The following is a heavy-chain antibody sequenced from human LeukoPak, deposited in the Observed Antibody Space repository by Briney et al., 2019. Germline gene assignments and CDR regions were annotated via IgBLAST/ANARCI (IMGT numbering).Heavy chain of an antibody. V-gene: IGHV1-8*01. CDR2: TNPKSGNS. CDR1: GYTFTSYD. J-gene: IGHJ4*02. CDR3: ARGLVYGLGSFYNPQVDY. Sequence: ASVKVSCKASGYTFTSYDINWVRQATGQGLEWMGWTNPKSGNSGNAQKFQGRVTMTGNTSISTAYMELSSLRSEDTAVYYCARGLVYGLGSFYNPQVDYWGQGTLVTVSS. D-gene: IGHD3-10*01.